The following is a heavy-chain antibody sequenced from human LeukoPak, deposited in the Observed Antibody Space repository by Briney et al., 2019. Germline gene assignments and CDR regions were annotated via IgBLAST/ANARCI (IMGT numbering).Heavy chain of an antibody. D-gene: IGHD1-1*01. V-gene: IGHV4-59*08. J-gene: IGHJ5*02. CDR3: ARHFTGRTWFDP. CDR1: GGSISSYY. CDR2: IYYSGST. Sequence: SETLSLTCTVSGGSISSYYWSWIRQPPGKGLEWIGYIYYSGSTNYNPSLKSPVTISVDTSKNQFSLKLSSVSATDTAVYYCARHFTGRTWFDPWGQGTLVTVSS.